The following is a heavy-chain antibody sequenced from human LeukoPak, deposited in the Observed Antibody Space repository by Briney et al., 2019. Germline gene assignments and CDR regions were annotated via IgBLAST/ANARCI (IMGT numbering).Heavy chain of an antibody. Sequence: SETLSLTCTVSGGSISSGDYYWSWIRQPPGKGLEWIGYIYCSGSTYYNPSLKSRVTISVDTSKNQFSLKLSSVTAADTAVYYCARVLRAASWRSYDYWGQGSLVTVSS. CDR3: ARVLRAASWRSYDY. CDR1: GGSISSGDYY. D-gene: IGHD5-18*01. V-gene: IGHV4-30-4*01. CDR2: IYCSGST. J-gene: IGHJ4*02.